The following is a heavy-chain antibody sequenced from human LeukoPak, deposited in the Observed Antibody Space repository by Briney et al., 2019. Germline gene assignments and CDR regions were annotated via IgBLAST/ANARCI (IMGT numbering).Heavy chain of an antibody. V-gene: IGHV1-2*02. D-gene: IGHD3-10*01. CDR3: ARVMVRGVIIPYY. Sequence: ASVKVSCKASGYTFTGYYMHWVRQAPGQGLEWMGWINPNSGGTNYVQKFQGRVTMTRDTSISTAYMELSRLRSDDTAVYYCARVMVRGVIIPYYWGQGTLVTVSS. CDR1: GYTFTGYY. J-gene: IGHJ4*02. CDR2: INPNSGGT.